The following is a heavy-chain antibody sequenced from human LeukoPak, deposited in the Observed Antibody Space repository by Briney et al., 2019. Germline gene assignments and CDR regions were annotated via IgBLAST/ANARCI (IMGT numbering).Heavy chain of an antibody. V-gene: IGHV4-59*11. CDR2: IYYSGGT. CDR1: GASISSHY. D-gene: IGHD4-23*01. Sequence: SETLSLTCTVSGASISSHYWSWIRQPPGKGLERIGYIYYSGGTKYNPSLKSRATISVDTSKNHFSLKLTSVTAADTAVYYCARLRGNTVVTDWGQGTLVTVSS. J-gene: IGHJ4*02. CDR3: ARLRGNTVVTD.